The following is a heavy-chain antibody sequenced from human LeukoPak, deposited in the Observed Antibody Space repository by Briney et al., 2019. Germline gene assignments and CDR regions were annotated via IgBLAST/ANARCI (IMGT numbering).Heavy chain of an antibody. J-gene: IGHJ4*02. CDR2: INSDGSIT. D-gene: IGHD6-6*01. V-gene: IGHV3-74*01. CDR1: GFTFTTYW. CDR3: ARGPNSNWSGLDF. Sequence: GGSLRLSCAASGFTFTTYWMHWVRQAPGKGVVWVSHINSDGSITSYADSVKGRFTVSRDNAKNTLYLQVNNLRAEDTAVYYCARGPNSNWSGLDFWGQGTLLTVSS.